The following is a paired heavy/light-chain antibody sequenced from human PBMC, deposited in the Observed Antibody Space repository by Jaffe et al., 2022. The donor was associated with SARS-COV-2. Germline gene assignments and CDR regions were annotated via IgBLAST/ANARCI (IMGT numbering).Light chain of an antibody. CDR1: QGISSW. J-gene: IGKJ1*01. CDR3: QQASNFPPT. V-gene: IGKV1-12*01. Sequence: DIQMTQSPSSVSASVGDRVTITCRASQGISSWLGWYQQKPGKAPKLLIYAASSLQSGVPSRFSGSGSGTDFTLTISSLQPEDFATYYCQQASNFPPTFGQGTNVEIK. CDR2: AAS.
Heavy chain of an antibody. J-gene: IGHJ4*02. V-gene: IGHV3-23*01. CDR2: IRGSGGNT. Sequence: EVQLLESGGGLIQPGGSLRLSCAASGFTFNTYAMNWVRQAPGKGLEWVSTIRGSGGNTFYADSVKGRFTISRDISKNTLFLQMNSLRVEDTAVYYCAKDTLGYNYLFDSWGQGSLVTVSS. CDR3: AKDTLGYNYLFDS. CDR1: GFTFNTYA. D-gene: IGHD5-18*01.